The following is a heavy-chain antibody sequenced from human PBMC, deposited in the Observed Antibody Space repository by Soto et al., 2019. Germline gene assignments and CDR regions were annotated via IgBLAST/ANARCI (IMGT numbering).Heavy chain of an antibody. D-gene: IGHD7-27*01. CDR1: GASISSGGYS. J-gene: IGHJ4*02. Sequence: QVQLQESGPGLVKPSQTLSLTCAVSGASISSGGYSWTWIRQPPGEGLEWIGYFSHTGGTYYNPSLNNRVVISLAASKNHLSLNLNSVTAADTAVYYCARLTGAPDSWGQGTLVTVSS. CDR3: ARLTGAPDS. V-gene: IGHV4-30-2*01. CDR2: FSHTGGT.